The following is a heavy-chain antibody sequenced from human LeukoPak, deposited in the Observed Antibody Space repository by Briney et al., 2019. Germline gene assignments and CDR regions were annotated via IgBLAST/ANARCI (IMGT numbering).Heavy chain of an antibody. D-gene: IGHD5-12*01. V-gene: IGHV3-30*18. CDR1: GFTFSSDG. Sequence: PGGSLRLSCSASGFTFSSDGMHWVRQAPGKGLERVAVISYDGSNQYYADSVKGRFTISRDNSKNTLYLQMNSLRAEDTAVYYCAKSVATIVGYYGMDVWGQGTTVTVSS. CDR3: AKSVATIVGYYGMDV. CDR2: ISYDGSNQ. J-gene: IGHJ6*02.